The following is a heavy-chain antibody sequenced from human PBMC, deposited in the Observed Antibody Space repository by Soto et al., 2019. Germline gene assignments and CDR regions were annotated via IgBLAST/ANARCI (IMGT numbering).Heavy chain of an antibody. CDR2: INHSGST. J-gene: IGHJ6*02. D-gene: IGHD4-4*01. Sequence: PSETLSLTCAVYGGSFSGYYWSWIRQPPGKGLEWIGEINHSGSTNYNPSLKSRVTISVDTSKNQFSLKLSSVTAADTAVYYCARTVTYYYGMDVWGQGTTVTVSS. CDR1: GGSFSGYY. V-gene: IGHV4-34*01. CDR3: ARTVTYYYGMDV.